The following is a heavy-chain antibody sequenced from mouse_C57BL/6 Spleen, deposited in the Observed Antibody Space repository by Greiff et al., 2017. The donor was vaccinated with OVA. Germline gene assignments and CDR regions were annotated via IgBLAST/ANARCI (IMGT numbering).Heavy chain of an antibody. V-gene: IGHV1-26*01. J-gene: IGHJ2*01. CDR2: INPNNGGT. Sequence: EVKLQQSGPELVKPGASVKISCKASGYTFTDYYMNWVKQSHGKSLEWIGDINPNNGGTSYNQKFKGKATLTVDKSSSTAYMELRSLTSEDSAVYYCARGDPDYFDYWGQGTTLTVSS. D-gene: IGHD3-3*01. CDR1: GYTFTDYY. CDR3: ARGDPDYFDY.